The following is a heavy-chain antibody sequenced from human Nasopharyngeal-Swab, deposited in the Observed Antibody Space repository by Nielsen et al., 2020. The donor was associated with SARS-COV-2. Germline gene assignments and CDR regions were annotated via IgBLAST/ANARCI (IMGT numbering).Heavy chain of an antibody. CDR1: GDSITASY. CDR2: IYYSGET. Sequence: SETLSLTCTVSGDSITASYWSWIRQPPGKGLEWIGYIYYSGETNYNPSLKSRLTMSLDMSKNQITLNLRSVTAADTAVYFCARSTYYFGAGSSYNYYFDNGAREPWSPSPQ. CDR3: ARSTYYFGAGSSYNYYFDN. D-gene: IGHD3-10*01. V-gene: IGHV4-59*12. J-gene: IGHJ4*02.